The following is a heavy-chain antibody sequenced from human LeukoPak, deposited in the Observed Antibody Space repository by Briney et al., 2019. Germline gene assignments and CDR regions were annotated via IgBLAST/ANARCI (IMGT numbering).Heavy chain of an antibody. CDR2: INYSGNT. V-gene: IGHV4-31*03. CDR3: ARNELISSNYYYYGMDV. Sequence: SETLSLTCTVSGGSISSGGNYWTWIRQNPGKGLEWIVYINYSGNTYYNPSLKSRVTISVDTSKNQFSLKLSSVTAADTAVYYCARNELISSNYYYYGMDVWGQGTTVTVSS. J-gene: IGHJ6*02. CDR1: GGSISSGGNY.